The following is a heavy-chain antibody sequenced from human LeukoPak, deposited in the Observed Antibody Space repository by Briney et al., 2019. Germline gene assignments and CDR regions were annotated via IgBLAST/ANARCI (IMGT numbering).Heavy chain of an antibody. CDR1: GGSFSGYY. CDR3: AGLLGYCSSTSCPNWFDP. Sequence: KPSETLSLTCAVYGGSFSGYYWSWIRQPPGKGLEWIGYIYYSGSTYYNPSLKSRVTISVDTSKNQFSLKLSSVTAADTAVYYCAGLLGYCSSTSCPNWFDPWGQGTLVTVSS. CDR2: IYYSGST. J-gene: IGHJ5*02. V-gene: IGHV4-30-4*08. D-gene: IGHD2-2*01.